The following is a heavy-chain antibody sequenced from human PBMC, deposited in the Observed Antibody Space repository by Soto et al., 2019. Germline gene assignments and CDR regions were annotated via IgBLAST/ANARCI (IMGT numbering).Heavy chain of an antibody. CDR2: IKSKTDGGTT. Sequence: EVQLVESGGGLVKPGGSLRLSCAASGFTFSNAWMSWVRQAPGKGLEWVGRIKSKTDGGTTDYAAPVKGRFTISRDNAKNTLYLQMNSLRAEDTALYYCSNQYGGYPEYWGLGTLVTVSS. D-gene: IGHD5-12*01. CDR3: SNQYGGYPEY. J-gene: IGHJ4*02. V-gene: IGHV3-15*05. CDR1: GFTFSNAW.